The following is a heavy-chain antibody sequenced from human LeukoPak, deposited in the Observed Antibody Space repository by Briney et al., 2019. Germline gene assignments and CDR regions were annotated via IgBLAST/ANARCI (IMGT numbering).Heavy chain of an antibody. CDR2: ISGSGGST. CDR3: AKVYYYGSGSYDY. J-gene: IGHJ4*02. Sequence: PGRSLRLSCAASGFTFNNYGMHWVRQAPGKGLEWVSAISGSGGSTYYADSVKGRFTISRDNSKSTLYLQMNSLRAEDTAVYYCAKVYYYGSGSYDYWGQGTLVTVSS. V-gene: IGHV3-23*01. CDR1: GFTFNNYG. D-gene: IGHD3-10*01.